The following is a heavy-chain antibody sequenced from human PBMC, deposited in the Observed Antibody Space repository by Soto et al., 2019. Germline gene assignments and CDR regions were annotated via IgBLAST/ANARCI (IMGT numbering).Heavy chain of an antibody. CDR1: PGNLRSNY. CDR2: AYYSGST. V-gene: IGHV4-59*01. D-gene: IGHD2-15*01. J-gene: IGHJ5*02. CDR3: ARTYCSGGDCYPGGNWFDP. Sequence: PSETLPRTGTASPGNLRSNYSNWIQQPPSNGLEWSGYAYYSGSTNYNPSLKCRVTMSVDTSKSQFSLKLNSVTAADTAVYYCARTYCSGGDCYPGGNWFDPWGQGTLVTVSS.